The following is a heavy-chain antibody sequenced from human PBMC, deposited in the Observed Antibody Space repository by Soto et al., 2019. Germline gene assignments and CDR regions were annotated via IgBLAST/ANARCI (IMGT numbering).Heavy chain of an antibody. CDR3: ARAGRSYYVSSGYFSLDY. Sequence: QVLLVQSGAEVKKPGSSVKVSCKASRGTFNNYAITWVRQAPGQGLEWMGGIIPLFGAANYAQNFQGRVTITAEESTTTAYLELSSLRSEDTAIYYCARAGRSYYVSSGYFSLDYWGQGTLVTVSS. D-gene: IGHD3-22*01. J-gene: IGHJ4*02. CDR1: RGTFNNYA. CDR2: IIPLFGAA. V-gene: IGHV1-69*01.